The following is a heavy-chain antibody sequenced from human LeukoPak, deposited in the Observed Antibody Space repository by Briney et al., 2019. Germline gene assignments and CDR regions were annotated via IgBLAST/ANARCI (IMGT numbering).Heavy chain of an antibody. D-gene: IGHD5-18*01. V-gene: IGHV3-53*01. CDR2: IYSGGST. J-gene: IGHJ4*02. CDR1: GFTVSSKY. Sequence: GGSLRLSCAASGFTVSSKYMNWVRQAPGKGLEWVSVIYSGGSTNYADSVKGRFTISRDNSKNTLYLQMNSLRAEDTAVYYCIYGYTLDFWGQGTLVTVSS. CDR3: IYGYTLDF.